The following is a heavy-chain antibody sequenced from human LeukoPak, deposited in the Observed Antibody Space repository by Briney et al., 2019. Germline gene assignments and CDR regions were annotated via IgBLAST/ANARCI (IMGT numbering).Heavy chain of an antibody. CDR2: ISSRSSYI. CDR3: ARQSYDIWSGYYTADYYFDY. CDR1: GFTFSSYG. Sequence: GGSLRLSCAASGFTFSSYGMNWVRQAPGKGLEWVSSISSRSSYIYYADSVKGRFTISRDNAKNSLYLQLNSLRAEDTAVYYCARQSYDIWSGYYTADYYFDYWGQGTLVTVSS. V-gene: IGHV3-21*01. J-gene: IGHJ4*02. D-gene: IGHD3-3*01.